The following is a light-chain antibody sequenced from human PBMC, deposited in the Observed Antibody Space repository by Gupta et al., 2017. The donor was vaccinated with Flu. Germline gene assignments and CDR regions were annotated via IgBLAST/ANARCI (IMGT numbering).Light chain of an antibody. CDR2: KAS. V-gene: IGKV1-5*03. CDR3: QQYEAYPLT. Sequence: PSTLSASVGDRVTITCRASQSISSWLAWYQQKPGKAPKLLIYKASILESGVPSRFSDSGSGTEFTLTISSLQPDDLAAYYCQQYEAYPLTFGGGTNVEIK. J-gene: IGKJ4*01. CDR1: QSISSW.